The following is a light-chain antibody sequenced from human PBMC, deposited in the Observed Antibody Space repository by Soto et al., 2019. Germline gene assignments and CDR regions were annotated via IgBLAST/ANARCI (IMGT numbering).Light chain of an antibody. CDR1: SSDVGFYNY. CDR3: CSYTTSSTRV. V-gene: IGLV2-14*01. Sequence: QSALPQPASVSGSPGQSIAISCTGSSSDVGFYNYISWYQQHPGKVPKLIIYEVTNRPSGVSNRFSGSKSGNTASLTISGLQAEDEADYYCCSYTTSSTRVFGTGTKVTVL. J-gene: IGLJ1*01. CDR2: EVT.